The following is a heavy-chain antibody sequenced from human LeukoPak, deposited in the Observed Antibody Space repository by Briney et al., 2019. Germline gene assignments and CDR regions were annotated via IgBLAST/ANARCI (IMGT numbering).Heavy chain of an antibody. J-gene: IGHJ5*02. CDR3: ARTAMVTNWFDP. Sequence: ASVKVSCKASGGTFSSYAISWVRQAPGQGLEWMGRIIPILGIANYAQKFQGRVTITADKSTSTAYMELSSLRSEDTAAYYCARTAMVTNWFDPWGQGTLVTVSS. CDR2: IIPILGIA. D-gene: IGHD5-18*01. V-gene: IGHV1-69*04. CDR1: GGTFSSYA.